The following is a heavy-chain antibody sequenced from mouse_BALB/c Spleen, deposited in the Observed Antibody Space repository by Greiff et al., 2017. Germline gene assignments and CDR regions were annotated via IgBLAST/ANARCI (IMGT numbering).Heavy chain of an antibody. CDR2: ISDGGSYT. J-gene: IGHJ3*01. D-gene: IGHD2-10*02. CDR3: ARGKYGNTSWFAY. CDR1: GFTFSDYY. Sequence: EVKLVESGGGLVKPGGSLKLSCAASGFTFSDYYMYWVRQTPEKRLEWVATISDGGSYTYYPDSVKGRFTISRDNAKNNLYLQMSSLKSEDTAMYYCARGKYGNTSWFAYWGQGTLVTVSA. V-gene: IGHV5-4*02.